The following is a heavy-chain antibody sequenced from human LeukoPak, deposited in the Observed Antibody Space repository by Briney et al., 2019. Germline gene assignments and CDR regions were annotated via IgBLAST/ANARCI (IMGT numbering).Heavy chain of an antibody. CDR1: GFTFSRYE. V-gene: IGHV3-48*03. Sequence: PGGSLRLSCAASGFTFSRYEMNWVRQAPGKGLEWVSYISSSAETTYYADSVKGRFTVSRDNAKSSLYLQMNSLRDGDTAVYYCARELDYGDIWDFDYWGQGTLVTVSS. CDR2: ISSSAETT. D-gene: IGHD4-17*01. J-gene: IGHJ4*02. CDR3: ARELDYGDIWDFDY.